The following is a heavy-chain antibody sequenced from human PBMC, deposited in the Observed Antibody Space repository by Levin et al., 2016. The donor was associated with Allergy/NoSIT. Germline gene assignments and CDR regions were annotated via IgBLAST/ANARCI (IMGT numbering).Heavy chain of an antibody. CDR3: ARRGRWLQDFDY. CDR2: IYTSGST. V-gene: IGHV4-4*08. J-gene: IGHJ4*02. Sequence: WIRQPPGKGLEWIGYIYTSGSTNHNPSLKSRVTMSLDTSKNQFSLKLTSMTAADTAVYYCARRGRWLQDFDYWGQGTLVTVSS. D-gene: IGHD5-24*01.